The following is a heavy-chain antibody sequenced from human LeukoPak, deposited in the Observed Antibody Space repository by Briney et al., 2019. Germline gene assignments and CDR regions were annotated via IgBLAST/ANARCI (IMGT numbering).Heavy chain of an antibody. CDR1: TFTVSSNY. Sequence: GGSLRLSCASSTFTVSSNYMSWVRQAPGKGLEWVSIIYSVGNTYYADSVKGRFTISRDNSKNTLYFQMNSLRVEDTAVYYCARVFNIAAEDGYGMDVWGQGTTVTVSS. J-gene: IGHJ6*02. CDR2: IYSVGNT. V-gene: IGHV3-66*01. CDR3: ARVFNIAAEDGYGMDV. D-gene: IGHD6-13*01.